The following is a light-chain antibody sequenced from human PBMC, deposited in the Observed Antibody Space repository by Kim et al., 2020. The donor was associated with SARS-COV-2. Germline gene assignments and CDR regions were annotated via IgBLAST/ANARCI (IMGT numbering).Light chain of an antibody. V-gene: IGKV1-27*01. CDR1: QDITRY. CDR2: AAS. J-gene: IGKJ1*01. CDR3: QKYNSAPWT. Sequence: VGDRVTITCRASQDITRYLAWYQQKPGKVPNLLIYAASTLQSGVPSRFTGSGSETDFTLTISSLQPEDFATYYCQKYNSAPWTFGQGTKVEIK.